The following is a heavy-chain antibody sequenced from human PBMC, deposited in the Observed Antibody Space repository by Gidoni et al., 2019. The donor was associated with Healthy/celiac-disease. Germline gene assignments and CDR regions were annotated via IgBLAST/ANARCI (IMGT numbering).Heavy chain of an antibody. V-gene: IGHV4-34*01. D-gene: IGHD3-10*01. J-gene: IGHJ4*02. CDR2: INHSGTT. CDR3: AIRITMVRGVSPFDY. Sequence: QVQLQQWGAGLLKPSETLSLTCAVYGGSFSGYYWSWIRQPPGKGLEWIGEINHSGTTNYTPSIKSRVTISVDTSKNQFSLKLSSVTAADTAVYYCAIRITMVRGVSPFDYWGQGTLVTVSS. CDR1: GGSFSGYY.